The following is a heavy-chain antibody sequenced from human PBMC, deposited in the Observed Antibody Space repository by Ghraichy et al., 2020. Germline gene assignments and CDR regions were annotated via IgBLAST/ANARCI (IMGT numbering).Heavy chain of an antibody. J-gene: IGHJ4*02. CDR2: FDPEDGET. CDR3: ATVPTSHYYDSSGYYPYFDY. D-gene: IGHD3-22*01. CDR1: GYTLTELS. V-gene: IGHV1-24*01. Sequence: ASVKVSCKVSGYTLTELSMHWVRQAPGKGLEWMGGFDPEDGETIYAQKFQGRVTMTEDTSTDTAYMELSSLRSEDTAVYYCATVPTSHYYDSSGYYPYFDYWGQGTLVTVSS.